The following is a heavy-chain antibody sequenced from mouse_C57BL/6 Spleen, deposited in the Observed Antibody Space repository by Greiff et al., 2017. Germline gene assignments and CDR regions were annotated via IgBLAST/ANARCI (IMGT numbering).Heavy chain of an antibody. J-gene: IGHJ3*01. CDR2: INPNNGGL. V-gene: IGHV1-26*01. CDR1: GYTFTDYY. Sequence: VLLQQSGPELVKPGASVKISCKASGYTFTDYYMNWVKQSHGKSLEWIGYINPNNGGLCYTQTFKGKATLTVDKSSSTADMEHRSLTSEDSAVYYCERAKDYYGSSRGLAYWGQGTLVTVSA. D-gene: IGHD1-1*01. CDR3: ERAKDYYGSSRGLAY.